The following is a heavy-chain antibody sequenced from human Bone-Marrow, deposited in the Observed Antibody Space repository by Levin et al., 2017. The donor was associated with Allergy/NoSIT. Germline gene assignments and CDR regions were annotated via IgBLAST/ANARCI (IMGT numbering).Heavy chain of an antibody. CDR1: GFTFSSNA. CDR2: ITSGSGGGI. Sequence: QTGGSLRLSCAASGFTFSSNAMSWFRQAPGKGLEWVSHITSGSGGGIYYAPSVKGRCTISRDNSKSTLYLKMNSLRVEDTALYYCARGTSGSFDYWGQGTLVTVSS. CDR3: ARGTSGSFDY. J-gene: IGHJ4*02. V-gene: IGHV3-23*01. D-gene: IGHD1-26*01.